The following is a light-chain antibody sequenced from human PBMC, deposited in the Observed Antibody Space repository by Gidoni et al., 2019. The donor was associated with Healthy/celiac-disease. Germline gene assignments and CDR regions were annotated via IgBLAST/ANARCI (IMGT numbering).Light chain of an antibody. V-gene: IGLV3-9*01. J-gene: IGLJ2*01. Sequence: SYELTPPLSVSVALGQTARITCGGNNIGSKNVHWHQQKPGQAPVLVIYRDSNRPSGIPGRFSGSNSGNTATLTISRAQAVDEADYYCQVWDSSTVVFGGGTKLTVL. CDR3: QVWDSSTVV. CDR2: RDS. CDR1: NIGSKN.